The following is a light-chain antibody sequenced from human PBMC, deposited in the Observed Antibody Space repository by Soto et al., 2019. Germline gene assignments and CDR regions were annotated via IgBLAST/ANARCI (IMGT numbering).Light chain of an antibody. J-gene: IGKJ1*01. CDR1: QSVSSSF. Sequence: EIVLAQSPGTRSLSPGESATLSCRASQSVSSSFLAWYQQKAGQAPRLLIYGASRRATGIPDRFSGSGSGTDFTLTISRLEPEDFAVYYCQQYVSSPWAFGQGTKVEI. CDR3: QQYVSSPWA. CDR2: GAS. V-gene: IGKV3-20*01.